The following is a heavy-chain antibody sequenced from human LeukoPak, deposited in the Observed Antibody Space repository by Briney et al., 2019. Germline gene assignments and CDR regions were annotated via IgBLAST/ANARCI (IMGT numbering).Heavy chain of an antibody. D-gene: IGHD2-21*02. CDR1: GFTFSGSA. CDR3: AKDEYCGGDCYIQH. Sequence: GGSLRLSCAASGFTFSGSAMSWVRQAPGKGLEWVSTISVSGDYTYYADSVKGRFTVSRDNSKNTLYLQMNSLSADDTAVYYCAKDEYCGGDCYIQHWGQGTLVTVSS. CDR2: ISVSGDYT. V-gene: IGHV3-23*01. J-gene: IGHJ1*01.